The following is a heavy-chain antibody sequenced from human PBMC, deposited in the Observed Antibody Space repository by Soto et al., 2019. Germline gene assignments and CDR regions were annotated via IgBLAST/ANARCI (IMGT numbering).Heavy chain of an antibody. J-gene: IGHJ4*02. V-gene: IGHV3-30*03. Sequence: QVQLVESGGGVVQPGRSLRLSCAASGFPFTTYGMHWVREGPGKGLESVAVISYDGRNKYYADSVKGRFTISRDNSKNTLYLQMNSLRPEDTALYYCVGGQYYFDYRGQGTLVTVSS. CDR2: ISYDGRNK. CDR3: VGGQYYFDY. CDR1: GFPFTTYG. D-gene: IGHD3-10*01.